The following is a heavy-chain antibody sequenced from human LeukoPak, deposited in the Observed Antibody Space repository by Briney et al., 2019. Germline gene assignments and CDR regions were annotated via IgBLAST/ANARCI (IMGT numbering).Heavy chain of an antibody. D-gene: IGHD3-10*02. CDR1: GFTFSSYA. V-gene: IGHV3-23*01. J-gene: IGHJ3*02. Sequence: PGGSLRLSCAASGFTFSSYAMSWFGQAPGKGRDWAPLISGSGGSTYYADSVKGRFTISRDNSKNTLYLQMNSLRAEDTAVYYCAKDVRAGYPDAFDIWGQGTMVTVSS. CDR3: AKDVRAGYPDAFDI. CDR2: ISGSGGST.